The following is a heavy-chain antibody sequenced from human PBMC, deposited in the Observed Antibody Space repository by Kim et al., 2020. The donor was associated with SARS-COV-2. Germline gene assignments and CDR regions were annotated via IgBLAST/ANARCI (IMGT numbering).Heavy chain of an antibody. J-gene: IGHJ4*01. D-gene: IGHD6-13*01. V-gene: IGHV4-34*01. CDR1: GGSFSGYY. Sequence: SETLSLTCAVYGGSFSGYYWSWIRQPPGKGLEWIGEINHSGSTNYNPSLKSRVTISVDTSKNQFSLKLSSVTAADTAVYYCARGRGAAAAGTVGLDYWG. CDR2: INHSGST. CDR3: ARGRGAAAAGTVGLDY.